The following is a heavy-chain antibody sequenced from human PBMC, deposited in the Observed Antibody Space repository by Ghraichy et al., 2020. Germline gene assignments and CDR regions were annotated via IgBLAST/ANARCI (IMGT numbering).Heavy chain of an antibody. CDR1: GFTFSSYG. D-gene: IGHD2-15*01. Sequence: GGSLRLSCAASGFTFSSYGMHWVRQAPGKGLEWVAFIRYDGSNKYYADSVKGRFTISRDNSKNTLYLQMNSLRAEDTAVYYCAKFGQAGGWFWFRYYGMDVWGQGTTVTVSS. J-gene: IGHJ6*02. V-gene: IGHV3-30*02. CDR3: AKFGQAGGWFWFRYYGMDV. CDR2: IRYDGSNK.